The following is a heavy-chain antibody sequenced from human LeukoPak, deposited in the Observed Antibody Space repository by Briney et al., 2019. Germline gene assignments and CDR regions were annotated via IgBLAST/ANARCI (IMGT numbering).Heavy chain of an antibody. CDR1: GYSLTDLS. J-gene: IGHJ4*02. CDR2: FDPEDGEP. Sequence: ASVKVSCKVSGYSLTDLSLHWVRQAPGKGLEWMGGFDPEDGEPIYAQKFQGRLSMTEDTSKDTGYMELRTLRSEDTALYYCAKSQGDYGLLDCWGQGTLVTVSS. CDR3: AKSQGDYGLLDC. V-gene: IGHV1-24*01. D-gene: IGHD4-17*01.